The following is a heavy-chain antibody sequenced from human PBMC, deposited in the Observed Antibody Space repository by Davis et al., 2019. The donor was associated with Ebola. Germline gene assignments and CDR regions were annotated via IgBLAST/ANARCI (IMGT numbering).Heavy chain of an antibody. J-gene: IGHJ2*01. D-gene: IGHD6-19*01. CDR3: ARASSSGWYVDFDL. V-gene: IGHV1-3*01. CDR1: GYTFTNYA. Sequence: AASVKVSCKTSGYTFTNYAIHWVRQAPGQRLEWMGWINAGNGDTKYSQKFQGRVTMTRNTSISTAYMELSSLRSEDTAVYYCARASSSGWYVDFDLWGRGTLVTVSS. CDR2: INAGNGDT.